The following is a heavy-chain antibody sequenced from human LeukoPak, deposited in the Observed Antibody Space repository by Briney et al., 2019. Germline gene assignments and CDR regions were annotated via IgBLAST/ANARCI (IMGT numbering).Heavy chain of an antibody. J-gene: IGHJ4*02. Sequence: PGGSLRLSCAASGFTFSTYAMHWVRQAPGKGLEWVAVISYDGSSKYYADSVKGRFTISRDNSKNTLYLQMNSLRAEDTAVYYCARGPYSYVTYFDYWGQGTLVTVSS. CDR3: ARGPYSYVTYFDY. V-gene: IGHV3-30*14. CDR1: GFTFSTYA. CDR2: ISYDGSSK. D-gene: IGHD5-18*01.